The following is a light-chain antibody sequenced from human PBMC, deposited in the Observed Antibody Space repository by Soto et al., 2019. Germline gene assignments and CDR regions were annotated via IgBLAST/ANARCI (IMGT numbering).Light chain of an antibody. J-gene: IGKJ1*01. Sequence: DIQMTQSPLSLSASVVDRVTITCRASQRISSYLNWYQQKPGKAPKILIYAASSLKSGVPSRFSGSGFGTDFTLTISSLQPEDFATYYCRQTYSTPQSFGQGTKVDNK. CDR3: RQTYSTPQS. V-gene: IGKV1-39*01. CDR2: AAS. CDR1: QRISSY.